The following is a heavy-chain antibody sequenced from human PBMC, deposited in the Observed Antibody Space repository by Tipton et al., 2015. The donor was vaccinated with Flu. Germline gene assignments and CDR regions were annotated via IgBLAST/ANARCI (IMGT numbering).Heavy chain of an antibody. V-gene: IGHV4-4*07. J-gene: IGHJ6*02. D-gene: IGHD3-3*01. CDR2: IYTSGST. CDR3: ARDKYDFWSGYRDYYFYGMDV. Sequence: TLSLTCTVSGGSISSYYWSWIRQPAGKGLEWIGRIYTSGSTNYNPSLKSRVTRSVDTSKNQFSLKLSCVTAADTAVYYCARDKYDFWSGYRDYYFYGMDVWGQGTTVTVSS. CDR1: GGSISSYY.